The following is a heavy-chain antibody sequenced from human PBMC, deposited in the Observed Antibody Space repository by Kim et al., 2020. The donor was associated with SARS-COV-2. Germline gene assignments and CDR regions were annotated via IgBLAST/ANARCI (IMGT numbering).Heavy chain of an antibody. CDR2: GNT. J-gene: IGHJ6*02. Sequence: GNTKYSQKFQGRVTITRDTSASTAYMELSSLRSEDTAVYYCARKFGMDVWGQGTTVTVSS. CDR3: ARKFGMDV. V-gene: IGHV1-3*01.